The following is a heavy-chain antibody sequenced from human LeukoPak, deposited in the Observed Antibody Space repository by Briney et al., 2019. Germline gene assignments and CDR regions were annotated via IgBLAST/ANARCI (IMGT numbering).Heavy chain of an antibody. CDR3: ARVTIFGVVIIGYYYYYMDV. J-gene: IGHJ6*03. CDR1: GFTFSSYW. Sequence: GGSLRLSCAASGFTFSSYWMSWVRQAPGKGLEWVANIKQDGSEEYYVDSVKGRFTISRDNAKNSLYLQMNSLRAEDTAVYYCARVTIFGVVIIGYYYYYMDVWGKGTTVTVSS. V-gene: IGHV3-7*01. CDR2: IKQDGSEE. D-gene: IGHD3-3*01.